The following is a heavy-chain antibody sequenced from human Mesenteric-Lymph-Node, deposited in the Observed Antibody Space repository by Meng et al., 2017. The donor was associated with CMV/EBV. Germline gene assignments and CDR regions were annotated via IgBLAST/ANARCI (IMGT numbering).Heavy chain of an antibody. V-gene: IGHV6-1*01. D-gene: IGHD2-2*01. Sequence: QTLSLTCAISGDSVSSNSAAWNWIRQSPSRGLEWLGRTYYRSKWYNDYAVSVKSRITINPDTSKNQFSLQLNSVTPEDTAVYYCARDPIIVVVPAAIPTYGMDVWGQGTTVTVSS. CDR3: ARDPIIVVVPAAIPTYGMDV. CDR1: GDSVSSNSAA. J-gene: IGHJ6*02. CDR2: TYYRSKWYN.